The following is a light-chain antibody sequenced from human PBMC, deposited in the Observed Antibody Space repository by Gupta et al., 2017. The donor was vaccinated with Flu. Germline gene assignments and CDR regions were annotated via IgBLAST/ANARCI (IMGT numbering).Light chain of an antibody. CDR3: QTWGTGTWL. J-gene: IGLJ3*02. CDR1: SGHSSDA. V-gene: IGLV4-69*02. Sequence: VKLTCTLSSGHSSDAIAWHQQQPEEGSRYLMTLNSDGSHTKGDGIPYRFSGSSAGAERYLTSSSLQSEDEADYYCQTWGTGTWLFGGGTKLTVL. CDR2: LNSDGSH.